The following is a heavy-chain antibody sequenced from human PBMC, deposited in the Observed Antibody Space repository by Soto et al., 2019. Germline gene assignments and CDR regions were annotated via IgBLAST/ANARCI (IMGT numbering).Heavy chain of an antibody. J-gene: IGHJ6*02. CDR3: ARGYCSGGNCYSGMDV. CDR2: IIPISGTT. Sequence: SVKVSCKASGGTFSTHAIIWVRQAPGHGLEWMEGIIPISGTTYYTQKFQGRVTITADEPTSTAFMELSSLKSEDTAVFYCARGYCSGGNCYSGMDVWGQGTMVTVSS. V-gene: IGHV1-69*13. D-gene: IGHD2-15*01. CDR1: GGTFSTHA.